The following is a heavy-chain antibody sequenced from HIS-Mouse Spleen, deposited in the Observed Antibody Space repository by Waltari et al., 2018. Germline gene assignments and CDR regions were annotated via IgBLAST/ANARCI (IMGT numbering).Heavy chain of an antibody. CDR2: IYYSGST. CDR3: AREIPYSSSWYDWYFDL. CDR1: GGSIRSSCYY. Sequence: QLQLQESGPGLVKPSETLSLTCPVPGGSIRSSCYYWGWIRPPPGKGLEWIGSIYYSGSTYYNPSLKSRVTISVDTSKNQFSLKLSSVTAADTAVYYCAREIPYSSSWYDWYFDLWGRGTLVTVSS. V-gene: IGHV4-39*07. D-gene: IGHD6-13*01. J-gene: IGHJ2*01.